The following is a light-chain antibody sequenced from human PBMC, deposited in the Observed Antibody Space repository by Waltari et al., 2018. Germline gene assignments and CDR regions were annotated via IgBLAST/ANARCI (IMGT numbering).Light chain of an antibody. CDR3: MQGLQSHRT. CDR2: LES. V-gene: IGKV2-28*01. CDR1: ESLLHNNGFTY. J-gene: IGKJ1*01. Sequence: DIVMTQSPLSLPVTPGEAPSISGRSSESLLHNNGFTYVDWYVQKPGQSPQLLIYLESNRASGVHDRFSGSGSGTDFTLKISRVEAEDVGIYYCMQGLQSHRTFGQGTKVEIK.